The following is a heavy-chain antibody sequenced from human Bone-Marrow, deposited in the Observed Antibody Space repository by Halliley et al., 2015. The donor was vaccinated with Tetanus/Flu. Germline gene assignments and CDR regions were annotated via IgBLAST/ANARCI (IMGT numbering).Heavy chain of an antibody. CDR2: ISYDGRDT. Sequence: SLRLSCAASEFIFSSYGMHWVRQAPGKGLEWVAVISYDGRDTYYADSVKGRFTISRDNSKNTLFLQMTSLSIQDTAVYYCAKDMTAGNRGWLLESWGQGTLVTFSS. J-gene: IGHJ5*02. CDR3: AKDMTAGNRGWLLES. V-gene: IGHV3-30*18. CDR1: EFIFSSYG. D-gene: IGHD2-15*01.